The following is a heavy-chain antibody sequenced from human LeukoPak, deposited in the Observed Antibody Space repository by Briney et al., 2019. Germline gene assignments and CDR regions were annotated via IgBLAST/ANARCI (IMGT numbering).Heavy chain of an antibody. CDR2: ISSSSSYI. J-gene: IGHJ5*02. V-gene: IGHV3-21*01. Sequence: GGSLRLSCAASGFTFSSYSMNWVRQAPGKGLEWVSSISSSSSYIYYADSVKGRFTISRDNAKNSLYLQMNSLRAEDTAVYYCAREGCSGGSCYSTDPWGQGTLVTVSS. CDR3: AREGCSGGSCYSTDP. CDR1: GFTFSSYS. D-gene: IGHD2-15*01.